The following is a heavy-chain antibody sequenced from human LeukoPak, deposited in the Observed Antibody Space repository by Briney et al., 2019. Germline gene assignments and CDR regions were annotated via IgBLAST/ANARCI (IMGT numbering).Heavy chain of an antibody. V-gene: IGHV3-23*01. Sequence: GGSLRLSCAASGFTFSSYSMNWVRQAPGKGLEWVSTITAGGGSTYYADSVKGRIIIPRDNSKNTLYLQMNSLRAEDTAVYYCAKDKWQWLRLPDYWGQGTLVTVSS. D-gene: IGHD5-12*01. CDR1: GFTFSSYS. J-gene: IGHJ4*02. CDR3: AKDKWQWLRLPDY. CDR2: ITAGGGST.